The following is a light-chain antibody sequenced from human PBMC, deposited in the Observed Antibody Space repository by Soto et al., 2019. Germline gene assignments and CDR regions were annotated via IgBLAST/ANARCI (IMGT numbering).Light chain of an antibody. J-gene: IGKJ4*01. V-gene: IGKV3-20*01. CDR2: GAS. CDR1: QSLSSRY. CDR3: QQYSSSPPT. Sequence: EIVLTQSPGTLSLSPGDRATLSCRASQSLSSRYLAWYRQKPGQAPRLLIYGASNRATGIPDRFSGSGSGTDFNLTISRLEPDDFAVYYCQQYSSSPPTFGGGTKVEIK.